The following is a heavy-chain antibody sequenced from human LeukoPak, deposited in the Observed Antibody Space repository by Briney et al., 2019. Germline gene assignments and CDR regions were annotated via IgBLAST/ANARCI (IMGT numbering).Heavy chain of an antibody. CDR2: ISYDGSNK. CDR3: ASSGYGDSGGFDY. D-gene: IGHD4-17*01. CDR1: GFTFSSYA. Sequence: GGSLRLSCAASGFTFSSYAMHWVRQAPGKGLEWVAVISYDGSNKYYADSVKGRFTISRDNSKNTLYLQMNSLRAEDTAVYYCASSGYGDSGGFDYWGQGTLVTVSS. J-gene: IGHJ4*02. V-gene: IGHV3-30-3*01.